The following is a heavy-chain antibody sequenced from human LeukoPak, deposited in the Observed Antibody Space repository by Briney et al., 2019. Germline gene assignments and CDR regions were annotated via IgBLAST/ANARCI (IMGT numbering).Heavy chain of an antibody. Sequence: SETLSLTCTVSGGSISSYYWSWIRQPAGKGLEWIGRIYTSGSTNYNPSLKSRVTMSVDTSKNQFSLKLSSVTAADTAVYYCAREGYYDSSGYYPHDIWGQGTMVTVSS. CDR3: AREGYYDSSGYYPHDI. V-gene: IGHV4-4*07. CDR2: IYTSGST. D-gene: IGHD3-22*01. CDR1: GGSISSYY. J-gene: IGHJ3*02.